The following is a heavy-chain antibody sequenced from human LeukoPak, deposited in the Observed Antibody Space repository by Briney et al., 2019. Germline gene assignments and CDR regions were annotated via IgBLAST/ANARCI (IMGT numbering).Heavy chain of an antibody. CDR3: ARERWGVILAAASIDY. V-gene: IGHV3-53*01. CDR1: GFTVSSNY. CDR2: IYSVGST. D-gene: IGHD2-2*01. J-gene: IGHJ4*02. Sequence: PGGSLRLSCAASGFTVSSNYMTWVRQAPGKGLEWVSVIYSVGSTYYADSVKGRFTISRDNSKNTLYLQMNSLRVEDTAVYYCARERWGVILAAASIDYWGQGTLVTVSS.